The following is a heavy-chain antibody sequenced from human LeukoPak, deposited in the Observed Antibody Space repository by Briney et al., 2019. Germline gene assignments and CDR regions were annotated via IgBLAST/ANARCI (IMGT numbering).Heavy chain of an antibody. D-gene: IGHD1-26*01. J-gene: IGHJ4*02. CDR3: AKYSGSYFSGFDY. Sequence: GGSLRLSCAASGFTFSSYAMSWVRQAPGKGLEWVSAISGSGGSTYYADSVMGRFTISRDNSKNTLYLQMNSLRAEDTAVYYCAKYSGSYFSGFDYWGQGTLVTVSS. V-gene: IGHV3-23*01. CDR2: ISGSGGST. CDR1: GFTFSSYA.